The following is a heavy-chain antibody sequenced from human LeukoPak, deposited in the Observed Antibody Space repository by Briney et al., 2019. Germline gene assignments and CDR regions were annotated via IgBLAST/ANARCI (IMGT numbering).Heavy chain of an antibody. Sequence: ASVKVSCKASGYTFTGYYIHWVRQAPGQGLEWMGWINPDSGGTNYARKFQDRVAMARDTSISTVYMELSSLSSDDTAVYYCARAPALAYHFSSDYSDNWFDPWGQGTLVTVSS. J-gene: IGHJ5*02. D-gene: IGHD3-3*01. CDR3: ARAPALAYHFSSDYSDNWFDP. V-gene: IGHV1-2*02. CDR1: GYTFTGYY. CDR2: INPDSGGT.